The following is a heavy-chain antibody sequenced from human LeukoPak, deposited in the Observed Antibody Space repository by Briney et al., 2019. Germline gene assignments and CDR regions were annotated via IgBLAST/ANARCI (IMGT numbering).Heavy chain of an antibody. J-gene: IGHJ6*03. D-gene: IGHD1-26*01. CDR1: GGSFSGYY. V-gene: IGHV4-34*01. CDR2: INHSGST. CDR3: ARRGSYRHYYYYMDV. Sequence: PSETLSLTCAVYGGSFSGYYWSWIRQPPGKGLEWIGEINHSGSTNYNPSLKSRVTISVDTSKNQLSLKLSSVTAADTAVYYCARRGSYRHYYYYMDVWGKGTTVTVSS.